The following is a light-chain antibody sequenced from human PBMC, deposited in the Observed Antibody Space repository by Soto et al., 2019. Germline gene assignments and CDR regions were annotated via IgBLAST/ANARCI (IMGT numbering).Light chain of an antibody. CDR1: QSVSSS. CDR3: QQYNNWWT. CDR2: AAS. J-gene: IGKJ1*01. Sequence: EIMMTQSPATPSVSPGERATLSCRASQSVSSSLAWYQQKPGQAPRLLIYAASTRATGIPARFSGSGSGTEFTLTINSLQSEDFAVYYCQQYNNWWTFGQGTKVEIK. V-gene: IGKV3-15*01.